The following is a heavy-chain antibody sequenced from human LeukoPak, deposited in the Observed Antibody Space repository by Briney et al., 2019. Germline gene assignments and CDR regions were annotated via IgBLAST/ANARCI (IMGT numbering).Heavy chain of an antibody. J-gene: IGHJ6*03. V-gene: IGHV4-39*01. Sequence: SETLSLTCTVSGGSISSSSYYWGWIRQPPGKGLEWIGSIYYSGSTYHNPSLKSRVTISVDTSKNQFSLKLSSVTAADTAVYYCARGRGSSWYGPPPPYYYYYYMDVWGKGTTVTVSS. CDR3: ARGRGSSWYGPPPPYYYYYYMDV. CDR1: GGSISSSSYY. D-gene: IGHD6-13*01. CDR2: IYYSGST.